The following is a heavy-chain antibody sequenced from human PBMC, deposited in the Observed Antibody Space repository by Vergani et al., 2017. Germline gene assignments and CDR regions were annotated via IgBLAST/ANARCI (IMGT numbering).Heavy chain of an antibody. CDR1: GSSFTSYW. CDR3: ARPRVPGIAAAIDY. J-gene: IGHJ4*02. D-gene: IGHD6-13*01. V-gene: IGHV5-51*01. CDR2: IYPGDSDT. Sequence: EVQLVQSGAEVKKPGESLKISCKGSGSSFTSYWIGWVRQMPGKGLGWMGIIYPGDSDTRYSPSFQDQVTISAAKAISPAYLQWSSLKASHTAMYYCARPRVPGIAAAIDYWGQGTLVTASS.